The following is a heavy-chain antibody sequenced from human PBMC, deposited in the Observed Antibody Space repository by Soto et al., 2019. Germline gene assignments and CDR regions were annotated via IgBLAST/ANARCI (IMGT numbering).Heavy chain of an antibody. CDR1: GGSFSGYY. CDR3: AGRGSSDYGDYGRRDWDDY. Sequence: SETLSLTCAVYGGSFSGYYWSWIRQPPGKGLEWIGEINHSGSTNYNPSLKSRVTISVDTSKNQFSLKLSSVTAADTAVYYCAGRGSSDYGDYGRRDWDDYWGQGTLVTVSS. V-gene: IGHV4-34*01. D-gene: IGHD4-17*01. CDR2: INHSGST. J-gene: IGHJ4*02.